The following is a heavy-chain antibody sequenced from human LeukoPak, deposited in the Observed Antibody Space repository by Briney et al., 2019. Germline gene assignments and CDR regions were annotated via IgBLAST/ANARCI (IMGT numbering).Heavy chain of an antibody. D-gene: IGHD2-2*01. J-gene: IGHJ4*02. Sequence: QPGGSLRLSCAASGFTLSNHWMHWVRQAPGKGLVWVSHIESDGTSTSYADSVMGRFTISRDNSKNTLYLQMNSLRAEDTAAYYCAKGLVPAAMGEFDYWGQGTLVTVSS. CDR1: GFTLSNHW. V-gene: IGHV3-74*01. CDR2: IESDGTST. CDR3: AKGLVPAAMGEFDY.